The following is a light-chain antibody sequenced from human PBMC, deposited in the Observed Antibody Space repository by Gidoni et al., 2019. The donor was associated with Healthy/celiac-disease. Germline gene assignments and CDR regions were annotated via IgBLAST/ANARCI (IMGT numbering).Light chain of an antibody. Sequence: DIQMTQSPSSLSASVGDRVTIPCRASQSISSYLNWYQQKPGKAPKLLIYAASSLQSGVPSRFSGSGSGTDFTLTISSLQPEDFATYYCQQSYSTPPVTFGQGTKVEIK. J-gene: IGKJ1*01. V-gene: IGKV1-39*01. CDR1: QSISSY. CDR3: QQSYSTPPVT. CDR2: AAS.